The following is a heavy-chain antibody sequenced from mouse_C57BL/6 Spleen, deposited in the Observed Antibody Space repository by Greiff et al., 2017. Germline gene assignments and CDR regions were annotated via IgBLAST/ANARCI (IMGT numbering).Heavy chain of an antibody. J-gene: IGHJ3*01. CDR2: ILPGSGST. V-gene: IGHV1-9*01. CDR3: AREHWDVRFAY. CDR1: GYTFTGYW. D-gene: IGHD4-1*01. Sequence: QVQLQQSGAELMKPGASVKLSCKATGYTFTGYWIEWVKQRPGHGLEWIGEILPGSGSTNYNEKFKGKATFTADTSSNTAYMQLSRLATEDSAIYYCAREHWDVRFAYWGQGTLVTVSA.